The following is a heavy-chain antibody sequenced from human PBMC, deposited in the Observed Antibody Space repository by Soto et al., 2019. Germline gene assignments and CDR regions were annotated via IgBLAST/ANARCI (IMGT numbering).Heavy chain of an antibody. CDR1: GFSLSTSGVG. CDR3: AYLPCSGGSCYWFSFSGMDV. V-gene: IGHV2-5*02. J-gene: IGHJ6*02. D-gene: IGHD2-15*01. CDR2: IYWDDAK. Sequence: QITLKESGPTLVKPTQTLTLTCTFSGFSLSTSGVGVAWIRQPPGKAVEWLALIYWDDAKRYRPSLESRLTSTKVTSKNQGLPTTTNMDSVDTATYYRAYLPCSGGSCYWFSFSGMDVWGQRTTVTVSS.